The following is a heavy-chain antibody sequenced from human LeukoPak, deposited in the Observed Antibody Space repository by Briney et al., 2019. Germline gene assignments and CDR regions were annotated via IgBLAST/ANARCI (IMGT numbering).Heavy chain of an antibody. Sequence: PGGSLRLSCAASGFTFSSYAMSWVRHAPGKGLEWVSAISGSGGSTYYADSVKGRFTISRDNSKNTLYLQMNSLRAEDTAVYYCAKDPIVGATAEDYFDYWGQGTLVTVSS. V-gene: IGHV3-23*01. CDR1: GFTFSSYA. CDR2: ISGSGGST. J-gene: IGHJ4*02. D-gene: IGHD1-26*01. CDR3: AKDPIVGATAEDYFDY.